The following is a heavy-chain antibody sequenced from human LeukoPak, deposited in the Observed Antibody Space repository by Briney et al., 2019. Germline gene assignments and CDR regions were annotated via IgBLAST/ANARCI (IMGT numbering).Heavy chain of an antibody. J-gene: IGHJ6*03. V-gene: IGHV4-38-2*01. CDR3: ARRNIVVVPAAPQYYYYYYMDV. Sequence: SETLSLTFAVSGYSISSGYYWGWIRQPPGKGLEGIGSIYHSGNTYYNSSLKSRVTISVDTPKNQFSLKPSSVTAADTAVYYCARRNIVVVPAAPQYYYYYYMDVWGKGTTVTVSS. D-gene: IGHD2-2*01. CDR2: IYHSGNT. CDR1: GYSISSGYY.